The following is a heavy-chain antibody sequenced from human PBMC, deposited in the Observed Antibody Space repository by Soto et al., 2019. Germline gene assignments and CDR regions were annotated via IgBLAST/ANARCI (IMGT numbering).Heavy chain of an antibody. V-gene: IGHV3-74*01. Sequence: EVQLVESGGGLVQPGGSLRLSCAASGFTFSNYWMHWVRQAPGKGLVWVSRINSDGTRTNYADSVKGRFTISRDNAENTLYRPVNSLTAEDTAVYYCARVAVGDYYMDVWGKGTTVTVSS. CDR2: INSDGTRT. J-gene: IGHJ6*03. CDR3: ARVAVGDYYMDV. CDR1: GFTFSNYW.